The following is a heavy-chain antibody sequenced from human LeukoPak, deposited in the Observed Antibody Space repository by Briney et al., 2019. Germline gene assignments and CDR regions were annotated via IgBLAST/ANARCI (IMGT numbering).Heavy chain of an antibody. J-gene: IGHJ4*02. CDR3: ARLPSDLGYFGY. V-gene: IGHV4-59*08. D-gene: IGHD3-3*01. CDR1: GGSISSYY. Sequence: PSETLSLTCTVSGGSISSYYWSWIRQSPGKGLEWIGYIYYSGSTKYNPSLKSRVIISVDTSKKQFSLKLSSVTAADTAVYYCARLPSDLGYFGYWGQGTLVTVSS. CDR2: IYYSGST.